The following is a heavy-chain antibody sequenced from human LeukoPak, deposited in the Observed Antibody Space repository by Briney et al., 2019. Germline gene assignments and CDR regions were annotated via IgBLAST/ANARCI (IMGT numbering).Heavy chain of an antibody. CDR2: ISGSGGST. Sequence: PGGSLRLSCEASGFTFRGYAMSWVRQAPGKGLEWVSAISGSGGSTYYADSVKGRFTISRDNSKNTLYLQMNSLRAEDTAVYYCAKVRYYDILTGYFDYWGQGTLVTVSS. CDR1: GFTFRGYA. J-gene: IGHJ4*02. D-gene: IGHD3-9*01. V-gene: IGHV3-23*01. CDR3: AKVRYYDILTGYFDY.